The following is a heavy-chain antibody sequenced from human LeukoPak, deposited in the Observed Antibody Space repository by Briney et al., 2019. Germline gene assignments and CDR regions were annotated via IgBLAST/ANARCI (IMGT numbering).Heavy chain of an antibody. CDR1: GFTFSSYA. CDR3: AKLESSGYGYYGEYFQH. CDR2: ISGSGGST. J-gene: IGHJ1*01. V-gene: IGHV3-23*01. Sequence: GGSLRLSCAASGFTFSSYAMSWVRQAPGKGLEWVSAISGSGGSTYYADSVKGRFTISRDNSKNTLYLQMNSLRAEDTAVYYCAKLESSGYGYYGEYFQHWGQGTLVTVSS. D-gene: IGHD4-17*01.